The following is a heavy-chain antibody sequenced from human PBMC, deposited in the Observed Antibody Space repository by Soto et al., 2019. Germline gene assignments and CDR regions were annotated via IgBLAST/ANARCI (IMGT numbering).Heavy chain of an antibody. CDR3: ASYKITFYGPGSFAY. CDR1: GFTFSSYW. V-gene: IGHV3-74*01. D-gene: IGHD3-10*01. CDR2: ITSDGSDT. J-gene: IGHJ4*02. Sequence: EVQLVESGGGLVQPGGSLRLSCAASGFTFSSYWMHWVRQAPGKGLVWVSRITSDGSDTTYADSVKGRFTISRDNAKNTLLLQLNRLRAEDTAVYYCASYKITFYGPGSFAYWGQGTLVTVSS.